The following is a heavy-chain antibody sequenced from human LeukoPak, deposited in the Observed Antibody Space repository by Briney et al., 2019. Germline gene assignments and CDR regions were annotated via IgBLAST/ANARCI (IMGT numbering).Heavy chain of an antibody. J-gene: IGHJ4*01. CDR2: IYSGGST. Sequence: GGSLRLSCAASGFTVRKNYMNWVRQAPGKGLEWVSVIYSGGSTYYADSVKGRFTISRDNSKNTLYLQMNSLRAEDTAVYYCAREQTLSYFYSWGQGNPG. V-gene: IGHV3-66*01. CDR3: AREQTLSYFYS. D-gene: IGHD3-16*01. CDR1: GFTVRKNY.